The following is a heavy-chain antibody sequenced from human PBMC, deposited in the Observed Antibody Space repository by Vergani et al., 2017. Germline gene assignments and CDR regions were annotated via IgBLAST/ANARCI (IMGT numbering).Heavy chain of an antibody. CDR2: ISWNSGSI. J-gene: IGHJ4*02. Sequence: EVQLLESGGGLVQPGGSLRLSCAASGFTFSSYAMSWVRQAPGKGLEWVSGISWNSGSIGYADSVKGRFTISRDNAKNSLYLQMNSLRAEDTALYYCAKDMGGGIAAANFDYWGQGTLVTVSS. CDR3: AKDMGGGIAAANFDY. V-gene: IGHV3-9*01. CDR1: GFTFSSYA. D-gene: IGHD6-13*01.